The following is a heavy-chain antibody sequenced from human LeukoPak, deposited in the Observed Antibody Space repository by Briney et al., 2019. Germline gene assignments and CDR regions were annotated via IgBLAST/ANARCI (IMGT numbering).Heavy chain of an antibody. V-gene: IGHV3-11*04. CDR1: GFTFSDYY. CDR2: SSTSGSIT. D-gene: IGHD3-10*01. CDR3: ARDKSGEYYYGSGSWGVDY. J-gene: IGHJ4*02. Sequence: PGGSLRLSCAASGFTFSDYYMSWIRQAPGKGLQWLAYSSTSGSITYYADSVKGRFTISRDNAKNSLYLQMNSLRAEDTAVYYCARDKSGEYYYGSGSWGVDYWGQGTLVTVSS.